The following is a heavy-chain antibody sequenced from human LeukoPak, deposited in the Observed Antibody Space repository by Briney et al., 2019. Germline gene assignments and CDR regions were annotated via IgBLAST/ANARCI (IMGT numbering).Heavy chain of an antibody. V-gene: IGHV1-46*01. CDR3: ARKVDPRAFDI. D-gene: IGHD3-9*01. CDR2: INPSGGST. J-gene: IGHJ3*02. Sequence: ASVTVSCKASGYTFSSYQMHWVRQAPGQGLDWMGIINPSGGSTSYAQKFQGRVTMTRDTSTSTVYMELSSLRSEDTAVYYCARKVDPRAFDIWGQGTMVIVSS. CDR1: GYTFSSYQ.